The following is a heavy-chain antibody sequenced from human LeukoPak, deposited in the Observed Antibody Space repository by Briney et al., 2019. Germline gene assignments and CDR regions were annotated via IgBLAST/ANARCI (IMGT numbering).Heavy chain of an antibody. Sequence: GGSLRLSCAASGFTFSSYAMSWVRLAPGKGLEWVSAISGSGGSTYYADSVKGRFTISRDNSKNTLYLQMNSLRAEDTAVYYCAKDIGAYYYYGMDVWGQRTTVTVSS. CDR1: GFTFSSYA. D-gene: IGHD5-12*01. CDR3: AKDIGAYYYYGMDV. V-gene: IGHV3-23*01. CDR2: ISGSGGST. J-gene: IGHJ6*02.